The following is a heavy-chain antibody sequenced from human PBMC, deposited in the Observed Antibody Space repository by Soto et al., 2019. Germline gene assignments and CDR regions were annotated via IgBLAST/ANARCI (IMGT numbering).Heavy chain of an antibody. D-gene: IGHD2-21*02. Sequence: SETLSLTCTVSDGSISSGDYYWSWIRQPPGKGLEWIGYIYYSGSTYYNPSLKSRVTISVDTSKNQFSLKLSSVTAADTAVYYCASICGGDCYSDPSFDYWCQGTLFTVAS. CDR3: ASICGGDCYSDPSFDY. CDR2: IYYSGST. V-gene: IGHV4-30-4*02. J-gene: IGHJ4*02. CDR1: DGSISSGDYY.